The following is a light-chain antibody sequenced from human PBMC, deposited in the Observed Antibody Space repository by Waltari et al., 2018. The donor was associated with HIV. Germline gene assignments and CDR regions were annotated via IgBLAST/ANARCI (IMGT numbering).Light chain of an antibody. V-gene: IGLV1-40*01. CDR1: SSNIGAGYD. CDR2: ANI. CDR3: QSFDSSLTTSGVI. Sequence: QSVLTQPPSVSGAPGQRVTISCTGSSSNIGAGYDVHWYQQLPGTAPKLLIYANINRPSGVPDRFSGSKSGSSASRAITGLQAEDEAQDYCQSFDSSLTTSGVIFGGGTKLTVL. J-gene: IGLJ2*01.